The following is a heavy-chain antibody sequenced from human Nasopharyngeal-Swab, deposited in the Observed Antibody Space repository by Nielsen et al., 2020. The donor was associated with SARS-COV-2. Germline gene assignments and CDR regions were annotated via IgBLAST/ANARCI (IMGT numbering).Heavy chain of an antibody. V-gene: IGHV2-26*01. CDR3: ARRAVAGIAVAGGAFDI. CDR2: IFSNDEK. J-gene: IGHJ3*02. D-gene: IGHD6-19*01. Sequence: GPTLVKPTETLTLTCTVSGFSLSNARMGVSWIRQPPGKALEWLAHIFSNDEKSYSTSLKSRLTISKDTSKSQVVLTMTNMDPVDTATYYCARRAVAGIAVAGGAFDIWGQGTMVTVSS. CDR1: GFSLSNARMG.